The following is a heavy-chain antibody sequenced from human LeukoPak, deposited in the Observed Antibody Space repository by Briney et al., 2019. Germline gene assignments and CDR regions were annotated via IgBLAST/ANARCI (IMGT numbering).Heavy chain of an antibody. CDR2: ISGSGGST. CDR3: ARGLYYYGSGSFRLPTDY. D-gene: IGHD3-10*01. CDR1: GFTFSSYA. V-gene: IGHV3-23*01. Sequence: GGSLRLSCAASGFTFSSYAMSWVRQAPGKGLEWVSAISGSGGSTYYADSVKGRFTISRDNSKNTLYLQMNSLRAEDTAVYYCARGLYYYGSGSFRLPTDYWGQGTLVTVSS. J-gene: IGHJ4*02.